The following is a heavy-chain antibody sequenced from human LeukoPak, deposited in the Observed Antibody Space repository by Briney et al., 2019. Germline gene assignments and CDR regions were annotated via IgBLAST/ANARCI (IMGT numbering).Heavy chain of an antibody. V-gene: IGHV4-59*01. CDR3: ARAGPENLNWRYYIDF. CDR2: ISHDGNT. Sequence: SGTLSLTCSVSGASINKYSWSWLRQSPRKGLEWFGYISHDGNTNYHPSLKGRVTISLDKSNNQFSLRLNSVTAADTAVYYCARAGPENLNWRYYIDFWGQGILVTVSS. J-gene: IGHJ4*02. CDR1: GASINKYS. D-gene: IGHD1-1*01.